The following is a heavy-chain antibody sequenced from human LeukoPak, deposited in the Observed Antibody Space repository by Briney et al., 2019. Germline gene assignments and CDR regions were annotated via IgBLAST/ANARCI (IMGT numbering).Heavy chain of an antibody. CDR1: GGSISSYY. CDR3: ARHQWVPAFDI. J-gene: IGHJ3*02. V-gene: IGHV4-4*07. CDR2: IYTSGST. D-gene: IGHD1-26*01. Sequence: SEPLSLTCTVSGGSISSYYWSWIRQPAGKGLEWIGRIYTSGSTNYNPSLKSRVTISIDTSKNQFSLKLSSVTASDTAVYYCARHQWVPAFDIWGQGTMVTVSS.